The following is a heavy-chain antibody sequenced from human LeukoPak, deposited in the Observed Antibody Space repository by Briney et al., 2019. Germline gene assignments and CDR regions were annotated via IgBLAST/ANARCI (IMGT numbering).Heavy chain of an antibody. CDR3: ARDLGPYNWFDP. CDR1: GGSISSYY. CDR2: IYYSGST. J-gene: IGHJ5*02. D-gene: IGHD3-16*01. V-gene: IGHV4-59*01. Sequence: SETLSLTCTVSGGSISSYYWSWIRQPPGKGLEWIGYIYYSGSTNYNPSLKSRVTISVDTSKNQFSLKLSSVTAADTAVYYCARDLGPYNWFDPWGQGTLVTVSS.